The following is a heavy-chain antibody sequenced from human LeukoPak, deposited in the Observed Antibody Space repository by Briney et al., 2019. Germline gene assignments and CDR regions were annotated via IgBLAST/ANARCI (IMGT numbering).Heavy chain of an antibody. J-gene: IGHJ6*03. V-gene: IGHV4-61*02. CDR3: ARHVNTYYYYYYMDV. CDR1: GGSISSGSYY. CDR2: IYTSGST. Sequence: LSETLSLTCTVSGGSISSGSYYWSWIRQPAGKGLEWIGRIYTSGSTYYNPSLKSRVTISVDTSKNQFSLKLSSVTAADTAVYYCARHVNTYYYYYYMDVWGKGTTVTVSS. D-gene: IGHD1/OR15-1a*01.